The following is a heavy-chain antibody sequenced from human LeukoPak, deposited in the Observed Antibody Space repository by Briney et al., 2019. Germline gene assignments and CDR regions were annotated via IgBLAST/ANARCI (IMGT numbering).Heavy chain of an antibody. D-gene: IGHD4-17*01. Sequence: SETLSLTCAVYGGSFSGYYWSWIRQPPGKGLEWIGEINHSGSTNYNPSLKSRVTISVDPSKNQFSLKLSSVTAADTAVYYCARADPHLYGDYGYYFDYWGQGTLVTVSS. CDR3: ARADPHLYGDYGYYFDY. V-gene: IGHV4-34*01. J-gene: IGHJ4*02. CDR2: INHSGST. CDR1: GGSFSGYY.